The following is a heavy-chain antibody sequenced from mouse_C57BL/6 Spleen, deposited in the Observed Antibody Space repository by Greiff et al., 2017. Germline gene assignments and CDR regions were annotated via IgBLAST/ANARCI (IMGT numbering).Heavy chain of an antibody. CDR2: IYPGSGST. CDR3: ARKGTGTLYAMDY. D-gene: IGHD4-1*01. CDR1: GYTFTSYW. J-gene: IGHJ4*01. Sequence: QVQLQQSGAELVKPGASVKMSCKASGYTFTSYWITWVKQRPGQGLEWIGDIYPGSGSTNYNEKFKSKATLTVDTSSSTAYMQLSSLTSEDSAVYYCARKGTGTLYAMDYWGQGTSVTVSS. V-gene: IGHV1-55*01.